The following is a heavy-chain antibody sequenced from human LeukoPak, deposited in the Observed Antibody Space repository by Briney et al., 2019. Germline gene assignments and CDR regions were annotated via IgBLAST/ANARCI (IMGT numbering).Heavy chain of an antibody. V-gene: IGHV3-23*01. CDR3: ASWVPDRGFDY. CDR2: ISGSGGST. CDR1: GFTFSSYV. Sequence: GGSLRLSCAVTGFTFSSYVMSWVRQAPGKGLEWVSSISGSGGSTYYADSVKGWFTISRDNSKKTLYLQMNSLRADDTAVYYCASWVPDRGFDYWGQGTLVTVSS. J-gene: IGHJ4*02. D-gene: IGHD3-10*01.